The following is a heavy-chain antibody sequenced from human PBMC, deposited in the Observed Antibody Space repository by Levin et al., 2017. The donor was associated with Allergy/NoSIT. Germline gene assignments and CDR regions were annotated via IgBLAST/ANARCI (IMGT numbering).Heavy chain of an antibody. CDR3: AIDSSGSYYYFDY. CDR1: GDSVSSLHYY. CDR2: IYFSGDT. D-gene: IGHD3-22*01. J-gene: IGHJ4*02. Sequence: SETLSLTCTVSGDSVSSLHYYWGWIRQAPGKGLEWIGGIYFSGDTYYNPSLKSRLSIFVNTSKNQFFLRLSSVTASDTAVYYCAIDSSGSYYYFDYWGQGAPVTVSS. V-gene: IGHV4-39*01.